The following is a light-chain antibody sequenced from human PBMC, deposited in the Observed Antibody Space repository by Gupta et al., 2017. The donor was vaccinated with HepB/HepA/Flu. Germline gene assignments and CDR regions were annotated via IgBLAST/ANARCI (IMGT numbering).Light chain of an antibody. CDR2: DVS. CDR3: RSSTSSSTREV. J-gene: IGLJ1*01. CDR1: SSDVGGYNY. Sequence: QSALTHPASVSGSPGQSITISCTGASSDVGGYNYVAWYQQHPGNAPKLLIYDVSNRPSGVSNRFSGSKSGNKASLTISGLQAEDEADYYCRSSTSSSTREVFGTGTKVTVL. V-gene: IGLV2-14*01.